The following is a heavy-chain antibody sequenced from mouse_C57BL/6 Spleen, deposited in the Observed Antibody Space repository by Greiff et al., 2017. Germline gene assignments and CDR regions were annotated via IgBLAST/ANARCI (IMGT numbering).Heavy chain of an antibody. Sequence: QVQLQQPGAELVRPGSSVKLSCKASGYTFTSYWMHWVKQRPIQGLEWIGNIDPSDSETHYNQKFTAKATLTVDKSSSTAYMQLSSLTSEDSAVYYGARAGSSYPDYGGQGTTLTVAS. CDR3: ARAGSSYPDY. CDR1: GYTFTSYW. J-gene: IGHJ2*01. V-gene: IGHV1-52*01. D-gene: IGHD1-1*01. CDR2: IDPSDSET.